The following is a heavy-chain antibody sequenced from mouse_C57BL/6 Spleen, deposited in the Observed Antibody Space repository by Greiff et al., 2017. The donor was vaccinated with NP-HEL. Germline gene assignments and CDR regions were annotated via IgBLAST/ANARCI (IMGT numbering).Heavy chain of an antibody. CDR3: ARSAI. CDR2: IDRNGGST. D-gene: IGHD2-12*01. V-gene: IGHV5-6-3*01. J-gene: IGHJ2*01. CDR1: RFTISSYG. Sequence: EVQLVESGGGIVQPGGSLKRSCAAPRFTISSYGMSSVRQTPDKRLELVATIDRNGGSTDYPDSVKSRFTISGDNAKNALYLQMRILKSEDTAMYYCARSAIWGQGTTHTVAS.